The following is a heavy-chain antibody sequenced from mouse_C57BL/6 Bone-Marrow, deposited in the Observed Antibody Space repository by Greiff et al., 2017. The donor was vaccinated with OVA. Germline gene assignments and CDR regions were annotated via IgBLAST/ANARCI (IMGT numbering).Heavy chain of an antibody. CDR1: GYTFTSYW. D-gene: IGHD1-1*01. Sequence: QVQLQQPGAELVKPGASVKLSCKASGYTFTSYWITWVKQRPGQGLEWIGDIFPGSGSTNYNEKFKSKATLTADTSSSTAYMQLRRLTSEDSAFYCCARGDYCSGYAYWGKGTTLTVSS. J-gene: IGHJ2*01. CDR2: IFPGSGST. CDR3: ARGDYCSGYAY. V-gene: IGHV1-55*01.